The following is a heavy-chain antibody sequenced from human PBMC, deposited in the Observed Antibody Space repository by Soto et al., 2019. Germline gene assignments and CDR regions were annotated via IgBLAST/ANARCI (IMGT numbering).Heavy chain of an antibody. CDR1: GFTFSDYA. V-gene: IGHV3-64*01. CDR2: ISSDGINT. J-gene: IGHJ4*02. CDR3: ARLTSISQRFDF. Sequence: GGSLRLSCAASGFTFSDYAMHWVRQAPGKGLEYVSGISSDGINTYYANSVKGRFTISRDNSKNTMYLQMGRLSAEDVALYYCARLTSISQRFDFWGRGTLVTVSS. D-gene: IGHD7-27*01.